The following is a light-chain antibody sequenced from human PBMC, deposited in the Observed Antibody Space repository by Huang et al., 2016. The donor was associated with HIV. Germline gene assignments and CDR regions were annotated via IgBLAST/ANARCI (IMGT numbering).Light chain of an antibody. Sequence: EIVMTQSPATLSVSPGERATLSCRASQSVSSNLAWYQQKPGQAPRRLIYGVSTRATGIPARFSGSGSGTEFTLTISSLQSEDFAVYYCQQYNNWPPLTFGGGTKVEIK. CDR2: GVS. V-gene: IGKV3-15*01. CDR1: QSVSSN. CDR3: QQYNNWPPLT. J-gene: IGKJ4*01.